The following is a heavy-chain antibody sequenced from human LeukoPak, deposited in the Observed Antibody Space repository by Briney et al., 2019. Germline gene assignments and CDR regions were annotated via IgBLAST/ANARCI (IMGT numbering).Heavy chain of an antibody. J-gene: IGHJ4*02. CDR3: ARLIGYCSSTSCDTRIHFDY. V-gene: IGHV1-18*01. Sequence: ASVKVSCKASGYTFTSYGISWVRQAPGQGLEWMGWISAYNGNTNYAQKLQGRVTMTTDTSTSTACMELRSLRSDDTAVYYCARLIGYCSSTSCDTRIHFDYWGQGTLVTVSS. CDR1: GYTFTSYG. CDR2: ISAYNGNT. D-gene: IGHD2-2*01.